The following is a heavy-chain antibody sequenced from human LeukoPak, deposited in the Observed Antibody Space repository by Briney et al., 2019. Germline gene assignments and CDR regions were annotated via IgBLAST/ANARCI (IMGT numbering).Heavy chain of an antibody. J-gene: IGHJ4*02. CDR2: IYWDDDK. Sequence: SGPSLVKPTQTLTLTCTFSGFSLSPGGVGVGWIRQPPGKALEWLALIYWDDDKNYSPSLRSRLTITKDTSKKQVVLTMTNMDPVDTATYYCAHIGGSDYYSYWGQGTLVTVSS. D-gene: IGHD3-22*01. CDR1: GFSLSPGGVG. V-gene: IGHV2-5*02. CDR3: AHIGGSDYYSY.